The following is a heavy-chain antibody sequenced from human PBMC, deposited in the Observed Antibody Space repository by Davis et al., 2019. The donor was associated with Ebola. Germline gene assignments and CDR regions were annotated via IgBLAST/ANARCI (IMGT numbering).Heavy chain of an antibody. CDR2: IKQDGSEK. D-gene: IGHD2/OR15-2a*01. Sequence: GESLKISCAASGFTFSSYAMNWVRQAPGKGLEWVANIKQDGSEKYYVDSVKGRFTISRDNAKNSLYLQMNSLRVEDTAVYYCARDNSNTHWPYYFDYWGQGTLVTVSS. CDR1: GFTFSSYA. J-gene: IGHJ4*02. V-gene: IGHV3-7*01. CDR3: ARDNSNTHWPYYFDY.